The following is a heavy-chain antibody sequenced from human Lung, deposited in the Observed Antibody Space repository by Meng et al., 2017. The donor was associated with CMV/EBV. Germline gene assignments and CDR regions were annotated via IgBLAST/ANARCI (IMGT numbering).Heavy chain of an antibody. CDR1: CYTFTRYA. Sequence: GEMLRLGGGVKNPGASWVVSCKASCYTFTRYALNWVRQAPGQGLEWMGWINTHTGIPRYAQGYTGRFVSSLDTSVSTVYLQINGLKAEDTAVYYCATGDCTDGVCHFDPWGQGTLVTVSS. V-gene: IGHV7-4-1*02. CDR3: ATGDCTDGVCHFDP. J-gene: IGHJ5*02. CDR2: INTHTGIP. D-gene: IGHD2-8*01.